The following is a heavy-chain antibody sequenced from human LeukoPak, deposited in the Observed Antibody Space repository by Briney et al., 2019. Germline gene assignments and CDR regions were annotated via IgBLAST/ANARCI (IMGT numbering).Heavy chain of an antibody. Sequence: PGGSLRLSCVASGSTFSRHWMTWVRQAPGKGLEWVANMNQDGSDTYYVDSVKGRFSISRDNAKNSLYLQMNSLRAEDTAVYYCAKDQVVGATNYWGQGTLVTVSS. CDR3: AKDQVVGATNY. D-gene: IGHD1-26*01. V-gene: IGHV3-7*03. CDR2: MNQDGSDT. CDR1: GSTFSRHW. J-gene: IGHJ4*02.